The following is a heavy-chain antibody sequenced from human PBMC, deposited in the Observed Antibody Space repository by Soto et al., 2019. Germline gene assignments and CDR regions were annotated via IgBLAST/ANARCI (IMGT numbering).Heavy chain of an antibody. D-gene: IGHD5-12*01. V-gene: IGHV1-69*01. CDR2: IIPIFGTA. CDR3: ACPHSGHDWAFDF. CDR1: GGTFNSYS. Sequence: QVQLVQSGAEVKKPGSSVKVSCKASGGTFNSYSISWVRQAPGQGLEWMGGIIPIFGTANYAQKFQGRVTITADESTSTAYMELSSLRSEDTAVYYCACPHSGHDWAFDFWGQGTLVTVSS. J-gene: IGHJ4*02.